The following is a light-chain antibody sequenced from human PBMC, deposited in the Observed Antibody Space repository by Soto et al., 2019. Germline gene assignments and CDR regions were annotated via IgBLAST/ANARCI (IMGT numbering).Light chain of an antibody. Sequence: QLVLTQSPSASASLGASVTVTCTLSSGHSSNAVAWHQQQPEKGPRYLMRLISDGSHSKGDGIPDRFTGSSSGADRYLTISSLQSEDEADYYCQTWGTGIVVFGGGTKLTVL. J-gene: IGLJ3*02. CDR1: SGHSSNA. CDR2: LISDGSH. CDR3: QTWGTGIVV. V-gene: IGLV4-69*01.